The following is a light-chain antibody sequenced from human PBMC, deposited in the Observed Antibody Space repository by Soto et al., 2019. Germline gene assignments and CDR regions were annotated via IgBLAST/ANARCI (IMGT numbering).Light chain of an antibody. CDR3: QQYNNWPPAWT. V-gene: IGKV3-15*01. CDR1: QSVRSN. J-gene: IGKJ1*01. Sequence: EIVMTQSPATLSVSPGGRATLSCRASQSVRSNLAWYQQKPGQSPRLLIYGASTRATGIPARFSGSGSGTQFTLTISSLQSEDFAVYYCQQYNNWPPAWTFGQGTKVDI. CDR2: GAS.